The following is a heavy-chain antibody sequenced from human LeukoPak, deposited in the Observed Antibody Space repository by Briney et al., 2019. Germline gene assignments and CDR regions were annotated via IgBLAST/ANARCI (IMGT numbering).Heavy chain of an antibody. J-gene: IGHJ4*02. D-gene: IGHD3-10*01. CDR1: GGSISSSSYY. CDR2: IYYSGGT. V-gene: IGHV4-39*07. CDR3: ARLGYYYGSGKPDLDY. Sequence: PSETLSLTCTVSGGSISSSSYYWGWIRQPPGKGLEWIGSIYYSGGTYYNPSLKSRVTISVDTSKNQFSLKLSSVTAADTAVYYCARLGYYYGSGKPDLDYWGQEPLVTVSS.